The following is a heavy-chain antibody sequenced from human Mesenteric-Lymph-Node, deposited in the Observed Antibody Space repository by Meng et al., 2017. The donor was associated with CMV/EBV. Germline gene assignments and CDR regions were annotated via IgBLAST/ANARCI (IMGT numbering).Heavy chain of an antibody. CDR2: INPSGGTT. V-gene: IGHV1-46*01. Sequence: GGSLRLSCKASGYPFTSHYLHWVRQAPGQGLEWMGVINPSGGTTSYSQKFQDRITMTSDTSTSTVYMELSSLRSEDTAVYYCARDKVRGVHFDYWGQGTLVTVSS. CDR3: ARDKVRGVHFDY. CDR1: GYPFTSHY. J-gene: IGHJ4*02. D-gene: IGHD3-10*01.